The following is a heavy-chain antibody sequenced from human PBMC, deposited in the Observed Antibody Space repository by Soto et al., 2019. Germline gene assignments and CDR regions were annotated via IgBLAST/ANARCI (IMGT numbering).Heavy chain of an antibody. Sequence: ASVKVSCKASGYTFTSFDINWVRQATGQGLEWMGWMNPNSDSTGSAQKFQGRVAMTRDTSISTAYMELSSLRSDDTAVYYCARGRGYSDGIDYWGQGTLVTVSS. CDR1: GYTFTSFD. V-gene: IGHV1-8*02. CDR3: ARGRGYSDGIDY. J-gene: IGHJ4*02. D-gene: IGHD2-15*01. CDR2: MNPNSDST.